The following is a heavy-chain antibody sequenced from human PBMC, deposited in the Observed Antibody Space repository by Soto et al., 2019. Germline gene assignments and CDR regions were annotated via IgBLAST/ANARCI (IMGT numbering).Heavy chain of an antibody. Sequence: ASVKVSCKASGYAFTTYPIHWVRQAPGQRLGWMGWINAGNGYTEYSQKFQGRVTFTRDTSASIAYMELSSLRSEDTAVYYCARTLYRGIDFIVWGQGTLVTVSS. D-gene: IGHD3-10*01. CDR3: ARTLYRGIDFIV. CDR1: GYAFTTYP. J-gene: IGHJ4*02. CDR2: INAGNGYT. V-gene: IGHV1-3*01.